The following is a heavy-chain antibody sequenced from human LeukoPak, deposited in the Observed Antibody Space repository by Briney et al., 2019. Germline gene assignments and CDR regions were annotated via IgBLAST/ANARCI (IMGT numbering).Heavy chain of an antibody. V-gene: IGHV3-23*01. J-gene: IGHJ4*02. D-gene: IGHD2-2*01. CDR1: GFTFSSYA. Sequence: TGGSLRLSCAASGFTFSSYAMSWVRQAPGKGLEWVSAISGSGGSTYYADSVKARFTISRDNSKNTLYLQMNSLRAEDTAVYYCAKHKPIVVVPAATHNDYWGQGTLVTVSS. CDR3: AKHKPIVVVPAATHNDY. CDR2: ISGSGGST.